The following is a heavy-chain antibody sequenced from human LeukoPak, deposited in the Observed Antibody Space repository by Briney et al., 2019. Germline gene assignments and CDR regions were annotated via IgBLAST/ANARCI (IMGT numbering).Heavy chain of an antibody. CDR1: GYTLTELS. J-gene: IGHJ5*02. CDR3: ATLEYCSSTSCYSREINWFDP. D-gene: IGHD2-2*01. CDR2: FDPEDGET. Sequence: ASVKVSCKVSGYTLTELSMHWVRQAPGKGLEWMGGFDPEDGETIYAQKFQGGVTMTEDTSTDTAYMELSSLRSEDTAVYYCATLEYCSSTSCYSREINWFDPWGQGTLVTVSS. V-gene: IGHV1-24*01.